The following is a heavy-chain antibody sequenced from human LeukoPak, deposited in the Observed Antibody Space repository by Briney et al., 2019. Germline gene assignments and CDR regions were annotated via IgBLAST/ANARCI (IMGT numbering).Heavy chain of an antibody. J-gene: IGHJ4*02. CDR2: INPRGGST. Sequence: GASVKVSCKASGYTFTSYYMHWVRQAPGQGLEWMGIINPRGGSTSYAQKFQGRVTMTRDTSTSTVYMELSSLRSEDTAVYYCARLRYDFWSGYYSYYFDYWGQGTLVTVSS. D-gene: IGHD3-3*01. CDR1: GYTFTSYY. CDR3: ARLRYDFWSGYYSYYFDY. V-gene: IGHV1-46*03.